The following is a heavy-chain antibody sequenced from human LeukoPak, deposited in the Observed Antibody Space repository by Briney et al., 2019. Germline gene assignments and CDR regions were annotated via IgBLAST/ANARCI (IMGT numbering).Heavy chain of an antibody. V-gene: IGHV4-31*03. Sequence: SQTLSLTCTVSGGSISSGGYHWRWIRQHPGKGLEYIAYIDYSGSTYYNPSLQSRVTISVDTSKNQFSLKLSSVTAADTAVYYCARAHFRRDGYNHFDYWGQGTLVTVSS. CDR3: ARAHFRRDGYNHFDY. D-gene: IGHD5-24*01. CDR1: GGSISSGGYH. CDR2: IDYSGST. J-gene: IGHJ4*02.